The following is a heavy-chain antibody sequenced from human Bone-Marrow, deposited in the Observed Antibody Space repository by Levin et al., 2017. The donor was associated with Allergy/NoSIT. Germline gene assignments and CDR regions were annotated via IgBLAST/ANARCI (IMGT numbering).Heavy chain of an antibody. CDR1: GFPFGDYA. Sequence: GGSLRLSCTTSGFPFGDYAMSWFRQVPGEAPEWLGYIKSKRTGGSTKYAESLRGRFSISRDDSTGTAYLQLTSLKVEDTGIYYCSLGGAAAAWGQGTQVTVSS. D-gene: IGHD6-13*01. V-gene: IGHV3-49*03. J-gene: IGHJ5*02. CDR2: IKSKRTGGST. CDR3: SLGGAAAA.